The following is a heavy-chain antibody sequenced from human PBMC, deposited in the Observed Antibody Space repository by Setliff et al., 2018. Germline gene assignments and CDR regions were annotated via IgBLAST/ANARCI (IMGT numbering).Heavy chain of an antibody. CDR1: GFTFTAYT. D-gene: IGHD2-2*01. Sequence: GGSLRLSCAASGFTFTAYTMNWVRQTPGQGLEWVASIDTSSCWIYYADSVKGRFAISRDNAENSLYLQMNSLRAEDTAVYYCARSESCGSTHCSPYDYWGQGTLVTVSS. J-gene: IGHJ4*02. CDR3: ARSESCGSTHCSPYDY. V-gene: IGHV3-21*01. CDR2: IDTSSCWI.